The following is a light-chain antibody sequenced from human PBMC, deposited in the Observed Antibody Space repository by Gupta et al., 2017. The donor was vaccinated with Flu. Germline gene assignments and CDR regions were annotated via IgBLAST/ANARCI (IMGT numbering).Light chain of an antibody. CDR3: QVWDSGSDHVL. V-gene: IGLV3-21*02. J-gene: IGLJ2*01. CDR2: DDR. Sequence: SYVLTQPPSVSVAPGQTARITCGGNNIGSKSVHWYQHQPGQAPVVVVHDDRDRPSGIPERISGSNSGNTATLTISRVEAGDEADYYCQVWDSGSDHVLFGGGTKLTVL. CDR1: NIGSKS.